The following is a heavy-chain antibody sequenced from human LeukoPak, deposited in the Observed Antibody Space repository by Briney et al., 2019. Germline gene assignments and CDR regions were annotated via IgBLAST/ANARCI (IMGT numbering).Heavy chain of an antibody. CDR2: ISSSSSYI. J-gene: IGHJ3*02. CDR3: AKSHQGHPGAFET. CDR1: GFTFSIYS. Sequence: GGSLRLSCAASGFTFSIYSMNWVRQAPGKGLEWVSSISSSSSYIYYADSVKGRFTISRDDAKSSLYLQMNSLRAEDTAVYYCAKSHQGHPGAFETWGKGKMSPSLQ. V-gene: IGHV3-21*01. D-gene: IGHD2-2*01.